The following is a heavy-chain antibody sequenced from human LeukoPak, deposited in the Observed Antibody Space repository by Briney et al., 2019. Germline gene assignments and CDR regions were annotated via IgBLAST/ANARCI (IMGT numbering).Heavy chain of an antibody. V-gene: IGHV1-24*01. CDR3: ATLQWLVRNWFDP. D-gene: IGHD6-19*01. CDR2: FDPEDGET. J-gene: IGHJ5*02. CDR1: GYTLTELS. Sequence: ASVKVSCKVSGYTLTELSMHWVRQAPGKGLGWVGGFDPEDGETIYAQKFQGRVTMTEDTSTDTAYMEMSSLRSEDTAVYYCATLQWLVRNWFDPWGQGTLVTVSS.